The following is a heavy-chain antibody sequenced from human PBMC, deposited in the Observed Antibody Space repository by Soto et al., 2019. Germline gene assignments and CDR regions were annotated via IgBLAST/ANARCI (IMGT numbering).Heavy chain of an antibody. CDR1: GYTFTCYA. D-gene: IGHD2-2*01. Sequence: ASAKLSCKASGYTFTCYARWSVRHAHGQRLEWMGWINAGNGNTKYSQKFQGRVTITRDTSASTAYMELSSLRSEDTAVYYCSRDIVVAPAATEGFDPWGQGTLVTVSP. J-gene: IGHJ5*02. CDR2: INAGNGNT. V-gene: IGHV1-3*01. CDR3: SRDIVVAPAATEGFDP.